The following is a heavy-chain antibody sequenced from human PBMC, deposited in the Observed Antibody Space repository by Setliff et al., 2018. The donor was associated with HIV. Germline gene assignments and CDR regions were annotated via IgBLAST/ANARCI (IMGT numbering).Heavy chain of an antibody. V-gene: IGHV4-38-2*02. Sequence: SETLSLTCAVSSYSISSGYYWGWIRQPPGKGLEWIGNIYYSGSTYYNPSLKSRVTISVDTSKNQFSLKVRYVTAADTAIYYCAREIWGQVAHVPYGMDVWGQGTTVTV. CDR3: AREIWGQVAHVPYGMDV. CDR2: IYYSGST. J-gene: IGHJ6*02. D-gene: IGHD5-12*01. CDR1: SYSISSGYY.